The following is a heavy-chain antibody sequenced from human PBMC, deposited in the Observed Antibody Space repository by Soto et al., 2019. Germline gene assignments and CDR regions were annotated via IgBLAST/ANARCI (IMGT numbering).Heavy chain of an antibody. V-gene: IGHV1-69*13. CDR3: ARRSACTSGVCYDFDYDYDGMDV. J-gene: IGHJ6*02. CDR2: IIPLFGTA. D-gene: IGHD2-8*01. CDR1: GGTFSSYA. Sequence: SVKVSCKASGGTFSSYAITWVRQAPGQGLEWMGWIIPLFGTANYAQKFQGRVTITADESASTAYTELSSMRSEDTAVYYCARRSACTSGVCYDFDYDYDGMDVWGQGTTVTVSS.